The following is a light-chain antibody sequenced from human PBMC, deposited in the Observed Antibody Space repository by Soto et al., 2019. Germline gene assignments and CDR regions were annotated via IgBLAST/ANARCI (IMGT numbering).Light chain of an antibody. Sequence: EIVLTQSPGTLSLSPGERATLSCRASQSVTSYFLAWYQQKPGQAPRLLIYGASTRAAGVPDRFSGSGSGTDFTLTITRLEPEDFAVYYCQQYGRSPLMYTYGQGTKV. CDR2: GAS. CDR3: QQYGRSPLMYT. V-gene: IGKV3-20*01. CDR1: QSVTSYF. J-gene: IGKJ2*01.